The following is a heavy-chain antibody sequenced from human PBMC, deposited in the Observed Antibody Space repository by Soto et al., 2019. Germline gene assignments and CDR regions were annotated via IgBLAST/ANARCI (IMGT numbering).Heavy chain of an antibody. Sequence: PGGSLRLSCAASGFTSSNVWMSWVRQAPGKGLEWVGRIKSKTGSETTDYAAPVKGRFTISRDDSKNTLYLQMNSLKIEDTAVYYCATVKNVVSAPDYWGQGSLVTVSS. CDR1: GFTSSNVW. CDR3: ATVKNVVSAPDY. CDR2: IKSKTGSETT. V-gene: IGHV3-15*01. J-gene: IGHJ4*02. D-gene: IGHD1-1*01.